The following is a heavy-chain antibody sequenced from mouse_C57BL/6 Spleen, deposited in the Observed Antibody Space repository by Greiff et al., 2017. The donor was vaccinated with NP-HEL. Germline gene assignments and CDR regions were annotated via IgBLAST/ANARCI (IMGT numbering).Heavy chain of an antibody. J-gene: IGHJ3*01. Sequence: EVQLQQSGAELVRPGASVKLSCTASGFDIKVDYMHWVKQRPEQGLEWIGWIDPANGDTDYDSKFQGKATITAATSSTTAYLQLSSLTSEDTAVYYWTATLLYPGGFADGGKGTLVTVA. CDR2: IDPANGDT. V-gene: IGHV14-4*01. D-gene: IGHD2-1*01. CDR3: TATLLYPGGFAD. CDR1: GFDIKVDY.